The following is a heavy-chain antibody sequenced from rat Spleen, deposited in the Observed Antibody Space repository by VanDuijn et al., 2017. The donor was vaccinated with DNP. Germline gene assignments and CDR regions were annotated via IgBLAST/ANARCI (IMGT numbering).Heavy chain of an antibody. Sequence: EVQLQESGSGLVKPSQSLSLTCSVTGYSITSNYLGWIRKFPGNKMEYIGHISYSGSTNYYPSLRSRISITRDTAKNHFFLHLNSVTTEDTDTYYCARWTRYFDYWGQGVMVTVSS. V-gene: IGHV3-1*01. J-gene: IGHJ2*01. CDR1: GYSITSNY. CDR2: ISYSGST. D-gene: IGHD1-7*01. CDR3: ARWTRYFDY.